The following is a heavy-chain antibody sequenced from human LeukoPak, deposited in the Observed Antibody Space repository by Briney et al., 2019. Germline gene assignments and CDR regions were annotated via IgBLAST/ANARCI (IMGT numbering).Heavy chain of an antibody. CDR1: GGSISSSSYY. J-gene: IGHJ6*02. Sequence: PSETLSLTCTVSGGSISSSSYYWGWLRQPPGKGLEWIGSIYYSGSTYYNPSLKSRVTISVDTSKNQFSLKLSSVTAADTAVYYCARLYDFWSGYYYYYYGMDVWGQGTTVTVSS. D-gene: IGHD3-3*01. V-gene: IGHV4-39*01. CDR3: ARLYDFWSGYYYYYYGMDV. CDR2: IYYSGST.